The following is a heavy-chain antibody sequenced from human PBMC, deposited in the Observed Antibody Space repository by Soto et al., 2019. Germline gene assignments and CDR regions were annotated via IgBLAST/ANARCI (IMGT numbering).Heavy chain of an antibody. Sequence: RASVKVSCKASGYSFTSTGISWVRQAPGQGPEWMGWTSTFNGEAKYAQKLQGRVTMTTDTSTTTAYMELRSLTSDDTAVYYCARDLDGSGSYFTDYWGQGTLVTVSS. CDR3: ARDLDGSGSYFTDY. V-gene: IGHV1-18*01. CDR1: GYSFTSTG. J-gene: IGHJ4*02. D-gene: IGHD3-10*01. CDR2: TSTFNGEA.